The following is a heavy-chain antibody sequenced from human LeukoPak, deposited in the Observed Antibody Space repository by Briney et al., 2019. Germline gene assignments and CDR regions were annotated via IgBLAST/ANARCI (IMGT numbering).Heavy chain of an antibody. CDR2: IYHSGST. CDR1: GYSISSGYY. J-gene: IGHJ4*02. D-gene: IGHD3-9*01. V-gene: IGHV4-38-2*01. CDR3: ARGRVYYDILTGYYYFDY. Sequence: SETLSLTCAVSGYSISSGYYWGWIRQPPGKGLEWIGSIYHSGSTYYNPSLKSRVTISVDTPKNQFSLKLSSVTAADTAVYYCARGRVYYDILTGYYYFDYWGQGTLVTVSS.